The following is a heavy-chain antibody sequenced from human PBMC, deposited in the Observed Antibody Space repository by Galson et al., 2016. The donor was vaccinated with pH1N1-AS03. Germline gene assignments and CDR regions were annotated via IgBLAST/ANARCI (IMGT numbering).Heavy chain of an antibody. CDR3: AKDLTAVAGKWFDWFDP. CDR2: ISASGGST. Sequence: SLRLSCAASGFTFTTCAMIWVRQAPGKGLEWVPTISASGGSTFYADSVKGRFTISRDNSKNTLYLQMNSLRAEDAAVYYCAKDLTAVAGKWFDWFDPWGQGTLVTVSS. CDR1: GFTFTTCA. D-gene: IGHD6-19*01. V-gene: IGHV3-23*01. J-gene: IGHJ5*02.